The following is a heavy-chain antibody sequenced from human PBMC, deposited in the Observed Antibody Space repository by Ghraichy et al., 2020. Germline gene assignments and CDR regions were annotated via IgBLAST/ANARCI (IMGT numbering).Heavy chain of an antibody. V-gene: IGHV4-39*01. J-gene: IGHJ4*02. CDR2: IYYIGST. D-gene: IGHD2/OR15-2a*01. Sequence: SQTLSLTCTVSGDSVSNDDHYWGWIRRPPGKGLEWIASIYYIGSTYYNPSFTSRTTISLDTSKNQFFLILRSVTAADTAVYFCARQGGGAYFSSWGQGTLVPVSS. CDR1: GDSVSNDDHY. CDR3: ARQGGGAYFSS.